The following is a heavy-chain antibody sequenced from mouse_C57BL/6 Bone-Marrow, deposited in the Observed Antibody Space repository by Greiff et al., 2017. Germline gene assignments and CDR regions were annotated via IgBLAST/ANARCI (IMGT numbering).Heavy chain of an antibody. V-gene: IGHV1-69*01. CDR3: AREGLVGYFDV. D-gene: IGHD1-1*01. CDR2: IDPSDSYT. CDR1: GYTFTSYW. J-gene: IGHJ1*03. Sequence: QVQLQQPGAELVMPGASVKLSCKASGYTFTSYWMHWVKQRPGQGLEWIGVIDPSDSYTNYNQKFKGKSTLTVDKSSSTAYMRRSSLTSEASAVYCCAREGLVGYFDVWGTGTTVTVSS.